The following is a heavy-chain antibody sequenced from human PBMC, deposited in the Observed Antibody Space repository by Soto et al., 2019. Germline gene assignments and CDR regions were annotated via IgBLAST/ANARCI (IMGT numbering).Heavy chain of an antibody. V-gene: IGHV4-4*07. D-gene: IGHD2-2*01. CDR2: IYTSGST. J-gene: IGHJ5*02. CDR3: ARACSSNSCYDVFDP. CDR1: GGSISSYY. Sequence: PSETLSLTCTVSGGSISSYYWSRIRQPAGKGLEWIGRIYTSGSTNYNPSLKSRVTMSVDTSKNQFSLKLSSVTAADTAVYYCARACSSNSCYDVFDPWGQGTLVTVSS.